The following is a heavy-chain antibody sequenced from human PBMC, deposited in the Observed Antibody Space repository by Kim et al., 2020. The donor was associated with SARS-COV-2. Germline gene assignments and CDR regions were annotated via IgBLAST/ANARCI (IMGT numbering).Heavy chain of an antibody. D-gene: IGHD6-19*01. CDR1: GFTFGDYA. CDR3: AKDAAVAGGRGWFDP. Sequence: GGSLRLSCAASGFTFGDYAMHWVRQAPGKGLEWVSGISWNSGSIGYADSVKGRFTISRDNAKNSLYLQMNSLRAEDTALYYCAKDAAVAGGRGWFDPWGQGTLVTVSS. V-gene: IGHV3-9*01. J-gene: IGHJ5*02. CDR2: ISWNSGSI.